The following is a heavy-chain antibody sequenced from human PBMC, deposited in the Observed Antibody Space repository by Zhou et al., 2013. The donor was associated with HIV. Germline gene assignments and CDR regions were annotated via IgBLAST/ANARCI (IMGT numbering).Heavy chain of an antibody. CDR3: ARDGDTSLGYYYGMDV. V-gene: IGHV1-18*01. J-gene: IGHJ6*02. CDR2: MSGYSAKA. D-gene: IGHD3-10*01. Sequence: QVRLVQSGDEVKKPGASVKVSCKASGGTFSSYAISWVRLAPGQGLEWMGWMSGYSAKANSAQKHRGRLTMTTDTSTNTAYMELRSLTSDDTAVYFCARDGDTSLGYYYGMDVWGQGTTVTVSS. CDR1: GGTFSSYA.